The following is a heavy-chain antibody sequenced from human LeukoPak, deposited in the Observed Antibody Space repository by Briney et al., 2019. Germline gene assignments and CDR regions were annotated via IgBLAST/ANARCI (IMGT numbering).Heavy chain of an antibody. CDR3: ARGSGGAAAGFDY. D-gene: IGHD6-13*01. V-gene: IGHV4-39*01. Sequence: MASETLSLTCTVSGGSLSSGNYYWGWIRQAPGKGLEWIGSINYSGHTNYNPSLKSRVTIFVHTPQNQFSLRLSSVTAADTAVYYCARGSGGAAAGFDYWGQGTLVTVSS. CDR1: GGSLSSGNYY. CDR2: INYSGHT. J-gene: IGHJ4*02.